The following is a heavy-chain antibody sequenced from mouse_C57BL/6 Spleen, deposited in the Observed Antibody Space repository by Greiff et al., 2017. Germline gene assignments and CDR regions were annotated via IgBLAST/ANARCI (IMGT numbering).Heavy chain of an antibody. Sequence: DVQLQESGPELVKPGASVKIPCKASGYTFTDYNMDWVKQSHGKSLEWIGDINPNNGGTIYNQKFKGKATLTVDKSSSTAYMELRSLTSEDTAVYYCARRANWDRMAYWGQGTLVTVSA. CDR2: INPNNGGT. CDR1: GYTFTDYN. CDR3: ARRANWDRMAY. V-gene: IGHV1-18*01. D-gene: IGHD4-1*01. J-gene: IGHJ3*01.